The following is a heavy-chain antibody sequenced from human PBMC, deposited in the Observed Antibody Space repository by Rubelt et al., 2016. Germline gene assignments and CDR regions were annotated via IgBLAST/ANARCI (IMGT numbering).Heavy chain of an antibody. V-gene: IGHV1-2*02. CDR1: RYTFTSYY. J-gene: IGHJ5*02. CDR3: AGGVSFDP. D-gene: IGHD3-16*01. CDR2: INPNSGGT. Sequence: QVHLVQSGTEVKKPGASVKVSCKASRYTFTSYYMHWVRQAPGQGLEWMGWINPNSGGTNYAKKFQGRVTMTRDTSISTAYMELSRLRSDDTAVYYCAGGVSFDPWGQGTLVTVSS.